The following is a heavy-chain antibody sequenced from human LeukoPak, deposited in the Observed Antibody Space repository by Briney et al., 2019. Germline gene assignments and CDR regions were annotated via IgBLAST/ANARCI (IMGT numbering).Heavy chain of an antibody. Sequence: GGSLRLSCEASGFTVSSNYMSWVRQAPGKGLEWVSVIYGGGSTYYADSVKGRFTISRATSKNTLYLQMNSLRAEHTAVYYCARVRDMVIADAFDIWGQGTMVTVSS. CDR1: GFTVSSNY. CDR2: IYGGGST. V-gene: IGHV3-53*01. J-gene: IGHJ3*02. D-gene: IGHD2-21*01. CDR3: ARVRDMVIADAFDI.